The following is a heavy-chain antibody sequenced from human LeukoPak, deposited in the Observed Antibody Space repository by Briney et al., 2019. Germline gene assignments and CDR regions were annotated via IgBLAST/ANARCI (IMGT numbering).Heavy chain of an antibody. V-gene: IGHV3-7*01. CDR3: ARVQWELRGVGSYFEY. J-gene: IGHJ4*02. Sequence: PGGSLRLSCVVSGFTFSSYWMSWVRQAPGKGLEWVANIKQDGSEKYYVDSVKGRFTMSRDNAKNSLYLQMNSLRAEDTAAYYCARVQWELRGVGSYFEYWGQGALVTVSS. D-gene: IGHD1-26*01. CDR1: GFTFSSYW. CDR2: IKQDGSEK.